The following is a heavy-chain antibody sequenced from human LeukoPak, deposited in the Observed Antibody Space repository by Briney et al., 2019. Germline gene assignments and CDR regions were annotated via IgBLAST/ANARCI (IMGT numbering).Heavy chain of an antibody. Sequence: GGSLRLSCAASGFTFDDYGMSWVRQAPGKGLEWVSGINWNGGSTGYADSVKGRFTISRDNAKNSLYLQMNSLRAEDTALYYCARGTPLWFGELFVGNWFDPWGQGTLVTVSS. CDR3: ARGTPLWFGELFVGNWFDP. V-gene: IGHV3-20*04. D-gene: IGHD3-10*01. J-gene: IGHJ5*02. CDR2: INWNGGST. CDR1: GFTFDDYG.